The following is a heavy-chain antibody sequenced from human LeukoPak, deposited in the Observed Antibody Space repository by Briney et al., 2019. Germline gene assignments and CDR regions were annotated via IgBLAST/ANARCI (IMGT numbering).Heavy chain of an antibody. D-gene: IGHD6-13*01. Sequence: ASVKVSCKASGGTFSSYAISWVRQAPGQGLEWMGGIIPIFGTANYAQKFQGRVTITRDTSASTAYMELSSLGSEDTAVYYCAREVLYSSSWLYFDYWGQGTLVTVSS. V-gene: IGHV1-69*05. CDR1: GGTFSSYA. CDR3: AREVLYSSSWLYFDY. CDR2: IIPIFGTA. J-gene: IGHJ4*02.